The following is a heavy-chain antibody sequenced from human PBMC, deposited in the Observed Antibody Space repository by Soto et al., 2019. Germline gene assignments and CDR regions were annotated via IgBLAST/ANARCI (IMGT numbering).Heavy chain of an antibody. D-gene: IGHD2-2*01. Sequence: EVQLVESGGVLVQPGGSLRLSCAASGFPFNHYLMSWVRQAPGKGLEWVANIGQDGSAKYYMGSVKGRFTISRDNAKKPLYMQMDSLTGADTAIYYCSKDICGRTAGYANWGQGTLVIVSS. V-gene: IGHV3-7*04. CDR3: SKDICGRTAGYAN. CDR2: IGQDGSAK. CDR1: GFPFNHYL. J-gene: IGHJ4*02.